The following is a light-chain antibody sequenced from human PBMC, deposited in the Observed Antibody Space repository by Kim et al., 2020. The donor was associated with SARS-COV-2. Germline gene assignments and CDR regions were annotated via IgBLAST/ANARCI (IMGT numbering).Light chain of an antibody. CDR3: MQGIHPPIT. Sequence: DIVMTQTPLSLSVPPGQPASISCKSSQSLLHSDGRTYLSWYLQKPGQSPQLLIYAVSRRFSGVPDRFSGSGSGTDFTLKISRMEAEDVGGYYCMQGIHPPITFGQGTRLEIK. CDR1: QSLLHSDGRTY. V-gene: IGKV2-29*02. CDR2: AVS. J-gene: IGKJ5*01.